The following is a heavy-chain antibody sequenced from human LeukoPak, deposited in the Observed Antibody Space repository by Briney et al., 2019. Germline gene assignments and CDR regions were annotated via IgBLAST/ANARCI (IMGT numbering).Heavy chain of an antibody. D-gene: IGHD2-15*01. J-gene: IGHJ4*02. CDR3: AKRTGSWGVGSYYFDY. CDR2: ISGGGSST. Sequence: GGSLRLSCAASGFTFSSYGMSWVRQAPGKGLEWVSTISGGGSSTNYADSVKGRFTISRDNSKNTLYLQMNSLRAEDTAVYYCAKRTGSWGVGSYYFDYWGQGTLVTVSS. V-gene: IGHV3-23*01. CDR1: GFTFSSYG.